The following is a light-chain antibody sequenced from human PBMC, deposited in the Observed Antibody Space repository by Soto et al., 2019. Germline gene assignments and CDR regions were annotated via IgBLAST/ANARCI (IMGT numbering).Light chain of an antibody. CDR1: SSDVGGYNY. CDR3: SSYTGSSTYVV. CDR2: DVS. J-gene: IGLJ2*01. Sequence: QSALTQPASVSGSPGQSITISCTGTSSDVGGYNYVSWYQQHPGKAPKLMIYDVSNRPSGVSNRFSGSKSANTASLTISGLHAEDEDDYYCSSYTGSSTYVVFGGGTKVTVL. V-gene: IGLV2-14*01.